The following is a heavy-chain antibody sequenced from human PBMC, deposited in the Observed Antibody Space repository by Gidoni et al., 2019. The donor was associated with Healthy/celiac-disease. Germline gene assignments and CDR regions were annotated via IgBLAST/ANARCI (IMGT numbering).Heavy chain of an antibody. J-gene: IGHJ6*02. D-gene: IGHD1-1*01. CDR3: ARSQLEPGGMDV. CDR2: IKQDGSEK. V-gene: IGHV3-7*01. CDR1: GFTFSSYW. Sequence: EEQLVESGGGLVQPGGSLRLSCAASGFTFSSYWMSWVRQAPGKGLEWVANIKQDGSEKYCVDSMKGRFTISRDNAKKSLYLQMKSLRAEDTALYYCARSQLEPGGMDVWGQGTTVTVSS.